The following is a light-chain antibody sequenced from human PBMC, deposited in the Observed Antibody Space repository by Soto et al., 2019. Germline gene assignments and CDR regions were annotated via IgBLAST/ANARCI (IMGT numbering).Light chain of an antibody. Sequence: QSALTQPASVSGSPGQSITISCTGTSSDVGGYNYVSWYQQHPGKAPKLMIYEVSNRPSGVSNRFSGSKSGNTASLTISGLQAEDEADYYCSSYTSSSTYVVFGGWTKVTVL. V-gene: IGLV2-14*01. CDR1: SSDVGGYNY. CDR3: SSYTSSSTYVV. CDR2: EVS. J-gene: IGLJ2*01.